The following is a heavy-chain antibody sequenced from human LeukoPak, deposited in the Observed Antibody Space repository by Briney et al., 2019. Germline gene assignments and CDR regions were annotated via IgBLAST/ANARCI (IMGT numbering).Heavy chain of an antibody. D-gene: IGHD5-24*01. CDR1: GFTFRSYW. J-gene: IGHJ4*02. V-gene: IGHV3-74*01. Sequence: GGSLRLSCAASGFTFRSYWMHWVRQAPGKGLAWVSRINSDGSSTSYADSVKGRFTISRDNAKNTLYLQMNSLRAEDTAVYYCARDGDGYNDFDYWGQGTLVTVSS. CDR2: INSDGSST. CDR3: ARDGDGYNDFDY.